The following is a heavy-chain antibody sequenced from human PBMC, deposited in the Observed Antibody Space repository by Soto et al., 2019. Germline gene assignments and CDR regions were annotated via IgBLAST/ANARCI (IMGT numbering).Heavy chain of an antibody. V-gene: IGHV3-23*01. CDR1: GFTVSSHA. CDR2: ITADGGT. CDR3: APHVSCSGGSCQYDAYAI. Sequence: EVPVWESGGGLVQPGGSLRLSCEGSGFTVSSHAMTWIRQAPGKGPEWVSTITADGGTYYADSVKGRFAMSRDTSESTLYLQMNSLGAEDTAAYYCAPHVSCSGGSCQYDAYAIRGQGTMVTVSS. D-gene: IGHD2-15*01. J-gene: IGHJ3*02.